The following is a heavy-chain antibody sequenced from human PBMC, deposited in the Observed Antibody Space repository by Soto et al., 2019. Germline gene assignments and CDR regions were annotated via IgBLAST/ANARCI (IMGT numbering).Heavy chain of an antibody. J-gene: IGHJ4*02. CDR2: IYHSGST. CDR3: ASWVLIAAAGHFDY. Sequence: QVQLQESGPGLVKPSGTLSLTCAVSGGSISSSNWWSWVRQPPGKGLEWIGEIYHSGSTNYNPSLKMRGPIPVDKSKNQLALKLSSVTAADTSVYYWASWVLIAAAGHFDYWGQGTLVTVSS. D-gene: IGHD6-13*01. CDR1: GGSISSSNW. V-gene: IGHV4-4*02.